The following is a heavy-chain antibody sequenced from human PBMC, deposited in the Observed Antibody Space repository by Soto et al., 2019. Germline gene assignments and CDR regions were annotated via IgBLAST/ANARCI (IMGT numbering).Heavy chain of an antibody. J-gene: IGHJ5*02. V-gene: IGHV4-4*02. CDR1: GASISSGW. Sequence: QVQLQESGPGLVKPSGTLSLTCAVSGASISSGWGTWVRQPPVKGLEWIGETLYSGTTNYNSSLNSRVTIPMDQPKQQFSLNLSSVTAADTAVYYCSSRITDAPTWGQGTLVTVSS. D-gene: IGHD2-2*01. CDR3: SSRITDAPT. CDR2: TLYSGTT.